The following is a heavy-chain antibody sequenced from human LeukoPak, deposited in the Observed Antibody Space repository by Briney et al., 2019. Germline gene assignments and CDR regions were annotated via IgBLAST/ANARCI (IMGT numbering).Heavy chain of an antibody. CDR2: INPNSGGI. CDR3: AREEVVVTAMSAFDI. V-gene: IGHV1-2*02. Sequence: GASVKVSCKASGYTFTGYYMHWVRQAPGQGLEWMGWINPNSGGINYAQKFQGRVTMTRDTSISTAYMELSRLRSDDTAVYYCAREEVVVTAMSAFDIWGQGTMVTVSS. D-gene: IGHD2-21*02. CDR1: GYTFTGYY. J-gene: IGHJ3*02.